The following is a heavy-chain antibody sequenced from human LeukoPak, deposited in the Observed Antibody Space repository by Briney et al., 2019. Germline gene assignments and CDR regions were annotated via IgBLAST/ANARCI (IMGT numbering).Heavy chain of an antibody. CDR3: ATSDSGSIFGVVISF. V-gene: IGHV4-38-2*01. Sequence: SETLSLTCAVSGYSISSAYYWGCIRQPPGRGLEWIGSVSDGGSADYNPSLKSRVTMSIDTSKNQLSLKLTSVTAADTAVYYCATSDSGSIFGVVISFWGQGTLVTVSS. J-gene: IGHJ4*02. CDR2: VSDGGSA. CDR1: GYSISSAYY. D-gene: IGHD3-3*01.